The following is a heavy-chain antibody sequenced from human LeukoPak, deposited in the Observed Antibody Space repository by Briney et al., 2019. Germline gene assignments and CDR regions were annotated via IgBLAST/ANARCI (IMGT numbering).Heavy chain of an antibody. Sequence: GGSLRLSCAASGFSFSIHVMSWVGQAPGKGREGLSTISGSSSTTYYADSVKGRFTISRDNSKNSLYLQMNSLRAEDTAVYYCARGFYNGRIDYWGQGTLVTVSS. V-gene: IGHV3-23*01. J-gene: IGHJ4*02. CDR2: ISGSSSTT. CDR1: GFSFSIHV. CDR3: ARGFYNGRIDY. D-gene: IGHD3-10*01.